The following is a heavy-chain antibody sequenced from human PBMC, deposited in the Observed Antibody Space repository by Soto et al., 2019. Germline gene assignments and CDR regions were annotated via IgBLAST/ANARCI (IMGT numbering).Heavy chain of an antibody. CDR2: NYYSGIT. CDR3: ARVSSIAGLYYGMDV. CDR1: GGSISSGGYY. V-gene: IGHV4-31*03. J-gene: IGHJ6*02. Sequence: SETLSLTCTVSGGSISSGGYYWTWIRQHPGKGLEWIGYNYYSGITYYNPSLKSRVTISLDTSKNQFSLKLSSVTAADTAVYYCARVSSIAGLYYGMDVWGQGTTVTVS. D-gene: IGHD6-6*01.